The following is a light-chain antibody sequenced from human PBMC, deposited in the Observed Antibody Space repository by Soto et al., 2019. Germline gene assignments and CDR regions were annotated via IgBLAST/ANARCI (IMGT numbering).Light chain of an antibody. CDR1: QSVSSY. CDR2: DAS. V-gene: IGKV3-11*01. J-gene: IGKJ2*01. Sequence: EIVLTQSPATMSLSPGERATLSCRASQSVSSYLAWYQQKPGQAPRLLIYDASNRATGIPARFSGSGSGTDFTLTISGLEPEDFAVYYCQQRSNWRTFGQGTKLELK. CDR3: QQRSNWRT.